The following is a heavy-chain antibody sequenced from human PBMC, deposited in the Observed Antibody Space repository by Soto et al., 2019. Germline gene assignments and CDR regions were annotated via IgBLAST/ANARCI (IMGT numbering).Heavy chain of an antibody. J-gene: IGHJ5*02. CDR3: ARALREKEQLLFWFDP. Sequence: SVKVSCKAFGYTFTGYHMHWVRQAPGQGLEWMGWINPNSGGTNYAQKFQGWVTMTRDTSISTAYMELSRLRSDDTAVYYCARALREKEQLLFWFDPWGQGPLVTVSS. CDR1: GYTFTGYH. D-gene: IGHD2-2*01. V-gene: IGHV1-2*04. CDR2: INPNSGGT.